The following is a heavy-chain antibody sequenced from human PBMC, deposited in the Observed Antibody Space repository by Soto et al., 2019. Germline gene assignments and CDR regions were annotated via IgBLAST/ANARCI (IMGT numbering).Heavy chain of an antibody. Sequence: ASVKISCKASGYTFTSYGISWVRQAPGQGHEWMGWISAYNGNTNYAQKLQGRVTMTTDTSTSTAYMELRSLRSDDTAVYYCARLGYCSGGSCPDYYMDVWGKGTTVTVSS. CDR3: ARLGYCSGGSCPDYYMDV. D-gene: IGHD2-15*01. CDR1: GYTFTSYG. V-gene: IGHV1-18*01. J-gene: IGHJ6*03. CDR2: ISAYNGNT.